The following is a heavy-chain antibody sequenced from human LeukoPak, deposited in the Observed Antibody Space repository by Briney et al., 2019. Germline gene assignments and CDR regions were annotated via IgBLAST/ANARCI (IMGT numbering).Heavy chain of an antibody. CDR3: ARGRRVVVAATGGWFDP. J-gene: IGHJ5*02. V-gene: IGHV4-34*01. D-gene: IGHD2-15*01. Sequence: SETLSLTCAVYGGSFSGYYWSWIRQPPGKGLEWIGEINHSGSTNYNPSLKSRVTISVDTSENQFSLKLSSVTAADTAVYYCARGRRVVVAATGGWFDPWGQGTLVTVSS. CDR2: INHSGST. CDR1: GGSFSGYY.